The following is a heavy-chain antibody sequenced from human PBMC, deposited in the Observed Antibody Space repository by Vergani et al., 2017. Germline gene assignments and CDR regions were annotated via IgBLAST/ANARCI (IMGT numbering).Heavy chain of an antibody. Sequence: QVQLQESGPGLVKPSQTLSLTCTVSGGSISSGGYYWSWIRQHPGKGLEWVGYIYYSGSTYYNPSLKSRVTISVDTSKNQFSLKLSSVTAADTAVYYCACYGGNSALLYMDVWGKGTTVTVSS. D-gene: IGHD4-23*01. V-gene: IGHV4-31*03. CDR1: GGSISSGGYY. CDR2: IYYSGST. J-gene: IGHJ6*03. CDR3: ACYGGNSALLYMDV.